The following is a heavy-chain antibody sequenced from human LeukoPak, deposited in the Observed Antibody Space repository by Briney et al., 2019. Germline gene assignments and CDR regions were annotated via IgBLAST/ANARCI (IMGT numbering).Heavy chain of an antibody. CDR1: GGSFSGYY. CDR3: ARVSNGDYAY. J-gene: IGHJ4*02. CDR2: INHSGST. Sequence: KPSETLSLTCAVYGGSFSGYYWSWIRQPPGKGLEWIGEINHSGSTNYNPSLKSRVTISVDTSKNQFSLKLSSVTVADTAVYYCARVSNGDYAYWGQGTLVTVSS. D-gene: IGHD4-17*01. V-gene: IGHV4-34*01.